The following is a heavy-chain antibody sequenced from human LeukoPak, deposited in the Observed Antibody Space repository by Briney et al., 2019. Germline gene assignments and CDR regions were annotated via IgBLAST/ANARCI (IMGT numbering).Heavy chain of an antibody. J-gene: IGHJ4*02. CDR2: VHPEGNEK. CDR3: ARGDDFSGDH. V-gene: IGHV3-7*04. CDR1: GFPFSNFW. D-gene: IGHD1-1*01. Sequence: GGSLRLSCAVSGFPFSNFWMSWVRQAPGRGLEWVANVHPEGNEKYHVESVKGRFTISRDNAKNSLFLQMNGLRVEDTAVYYCARGDDFSGDHWGQGTLVTVPS.